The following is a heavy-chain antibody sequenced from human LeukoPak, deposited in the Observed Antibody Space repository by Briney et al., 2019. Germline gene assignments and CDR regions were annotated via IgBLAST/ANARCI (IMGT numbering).Heavy chain of an antibody. Sequence: GAPVKVSCKVSEYNLTELSMHWERQAPGKGLEWLGGFDSEDGEIIYAQKLQGRVNMSDDTSTDTAYMELGSLRSDDTAVYYCAADRGDYSGSYWTAFDIWGQGTMVTVSS. CDR2: FDSEDGEI. CDR3: AADRGDYSGSYWTAFDI. D-gene: IGHD1-26*01. V-gene: IGHV1-24*01. CDR1: EYNLTELS. J-gene: IGHJ3*02.